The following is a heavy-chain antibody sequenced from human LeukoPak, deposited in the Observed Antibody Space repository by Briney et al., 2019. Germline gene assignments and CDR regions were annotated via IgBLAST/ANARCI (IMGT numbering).Heavy chain of an antibody. J-gene: IGHJ6*02. CDR3: ARTAVAAYYGMDV. D-gene: IGHD6-19*01. CDR1: GFTFSSYA. CDR2: ISYDGSNK. V-gene: IGHV3-30-3*01. Sequence: PGGSLRLSCAASGFTFSSYAMHWVRQAPGKGLEWVAVISYDGSNKYYADSVKGRFTISRDNSKNTLYLQMNSLRAEDTAVYYCARTAVAAYYGMDVWGQGTTVTVSS.